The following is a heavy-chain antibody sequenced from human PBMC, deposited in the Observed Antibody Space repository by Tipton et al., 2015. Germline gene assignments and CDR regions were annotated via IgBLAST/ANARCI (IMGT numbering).Heavy chain of an antibody. Sequence: TLSLTCSVSGGSVSSANYYWSWIRQPPGKGLEWMGYISYSETSHYNPSLKSRVTISIDTSKNQFSLKLTSVTAADTAVYYCARDLEHGMDVWGQGTTVTVSS. D-gene: IGHD5-24*01. V-gene: IGHV4-61*01. CDR3: ARDLEHGMDV. CDR1: GGSVSSANYY. J-gene: IGHJ6*02. CDR2: ISYSETS.